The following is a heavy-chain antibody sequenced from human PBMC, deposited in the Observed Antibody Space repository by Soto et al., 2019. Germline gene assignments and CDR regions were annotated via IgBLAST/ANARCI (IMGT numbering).Heavy chain of an antibody. D-gene: IGHD3-10*01. V-gene: IGHV5-51*01. CDR2: IYGDDSNT. J-gene: IGHJ4*02. CDR1: GYNLTNYW. CDR3: ARVRFGDYQRAFEY. Sequence: GESLKISCQGSGYNLTNYWIAWVRQVSGKGLEWMGMIYGDDSNTKYSSSFQGQVTISVDKSMNTAYLQWGSLKASDTAMYYCARVRFGDYQRAFEYWGQGTLVTVS.